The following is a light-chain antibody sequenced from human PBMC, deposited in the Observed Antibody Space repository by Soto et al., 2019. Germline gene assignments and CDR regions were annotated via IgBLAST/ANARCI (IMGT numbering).Light chain of an antibody. CDR2: KAS. Sequence: DIQMTQSPSTLSAFAGDRVTITSRASQCISSWLAWYQQKPGKAPKLLIHKASSLESGVPSRFSGSGSGTEFTLTISSLQPDDVATYSCQQYHSYASTFGQGTKVAIK. V-gene: IGKV1-5*03. CDR1: QCISSW. CDR3: QQYHSYAST. J-gene: IGKJ1*01.